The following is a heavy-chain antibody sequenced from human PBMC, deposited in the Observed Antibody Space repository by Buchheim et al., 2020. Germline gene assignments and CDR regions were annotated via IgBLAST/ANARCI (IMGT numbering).Heavy chain of an antibody. J-gene: IGHJ4*02. CDR2: INSDGSST. CDR1: GFTFSSYW. Sequence: EVQLVESGGGLVQPGGSLRLACAASGFTFSSYWXHWVRQAPGKGLVWVSRINSDGSSTSYADSVKGRLTXPRENAKNTRYLQMNSLRAEDTAVYYCARDHGEGVTTTSDYWGQGTL. D-gene: IGHD4-11*01. CDR3: ARDHGEGVTTTSDY. V-gene: IGHV3-74*01.